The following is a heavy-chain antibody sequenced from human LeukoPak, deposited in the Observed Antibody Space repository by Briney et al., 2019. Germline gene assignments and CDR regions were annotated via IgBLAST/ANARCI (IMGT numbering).Heavy chain of an antibody. V-gene: IGHV1-69*04. CDR1: GGTFSSYA. J-gene: IGHJ3*02. Sequence: GSSVKVSCKASGGTFSSYAISWVRQAPGQGLEWMGRIIPILGIANYAQKFQGRVTITADKSTSTAYMELSSLRSEDTAVYCCARQPVDPDAFDIWGQGTMVTVSS. CDR3: ARQPVDPDAFDI. CDR2: IIPILGIA. D-gene: IGHD5-12*01.